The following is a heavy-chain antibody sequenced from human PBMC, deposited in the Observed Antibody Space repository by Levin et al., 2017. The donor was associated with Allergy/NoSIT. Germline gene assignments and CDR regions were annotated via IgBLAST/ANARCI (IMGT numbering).Heavy chain of an antibody. CDR2: IRPDNDIR. Sequence: GGSLRLSCAASGFTFSGYSMNWVRQAPGKGLEWISYIRPDNDIRSYADSVKGRFTISRDNAKNSLYLQMNSLRAADTAVYYCARDHSWSSDSWGQGTLVTVSS. CDR1: GFTFSGYS. CDR3: ARDHSWSSDS. D-gene: IGHD2-8*02. V-gene: IGHV3-48*04. J-gene: IGHJ4*02.